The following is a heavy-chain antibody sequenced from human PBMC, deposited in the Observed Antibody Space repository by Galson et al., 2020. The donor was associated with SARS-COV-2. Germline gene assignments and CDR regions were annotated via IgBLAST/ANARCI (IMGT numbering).Heavy chain of an antibody. J-gene: IGHJ6*03. D-gene: IGHD3-10*01. CDR1: GYTFTSYD. Sequence: ASVKVSCKASGYTFTSYDINWVRQATGQGLEWMGWMNPNSGNTGYAQKFQGRVTMTRNTSISTAYMELSSLRSEDKAVYYCARGVYGSGSYYRGRYYYYMDVWGKGTTVTVSS. CDR3: ARGVYGSGSYYRGRYYYYMDV. V-gene: IGHV1-8*01. CDR2: MNPNSGNT.